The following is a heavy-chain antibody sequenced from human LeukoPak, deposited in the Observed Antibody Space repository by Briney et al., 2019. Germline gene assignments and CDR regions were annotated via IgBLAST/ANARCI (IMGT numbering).Heavy chain of an antibody. D-gene: IGHD6-13*01. CDR2: ISSGSTYI. CDR3: ARDRAYSSSPTWFDP. Sequence: GGSLRLSCAASGFTFNSYRMNWVRQAPGKGLEWVSSISSGSTYIYYADSVKGRFTISRDNAKNSLYLQMNSLRAEDTAVYYCARDRAYSSSPTWFDPWGQGTLVTVSS. V-gene: IGHV3-21*01. J-gene: IGHJ5*02. CDR1: GFTFNSYR.